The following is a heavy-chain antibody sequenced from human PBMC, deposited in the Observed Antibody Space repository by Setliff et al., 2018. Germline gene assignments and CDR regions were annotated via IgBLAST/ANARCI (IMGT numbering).Heavy chain of an antibody. D-gene: IGHD5-18*01. V-gene: IGHV3-33*06. CDR3: AKDLGNTYGRENFFDS. CDR2: IWSHGGLK. CDR1: GFTFSSYA. J-gene: IGHJ4*02. Sequence: GGSLRLSCAASGFTFSSYAMHWVRQAPGKGLEWVAVIWSHGGLKSYVDSVKGRFTIARDNSKNTLYLEMSSLRAEDTAVYYCAKDLGNTYGRENFFDSWGQGTLVTVSS.